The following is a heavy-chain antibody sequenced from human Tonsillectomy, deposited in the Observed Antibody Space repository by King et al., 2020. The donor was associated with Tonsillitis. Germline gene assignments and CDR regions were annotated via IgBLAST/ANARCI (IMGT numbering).Heavy chain of an antibody. CDR1: GGSISSSSYY. V-gene: IGHV4-39*01. Sequence: LQLQESGPGLVKPSETLSLTCTVSGGSISSSSYYWGWIRQPPGKGLEWSGSIYYSGSTYYNPSLKSRVTISVDTSNNQFSLKLSSVTAADTAVYYCARRGYYDSSGFYYYWGQGTLVTVSS. CDR2: IYYSGST. J-gene: IGHJ4*02. D-gene: IGHD3-22*01. CDR3: ARRGYYDSSGFYYY.